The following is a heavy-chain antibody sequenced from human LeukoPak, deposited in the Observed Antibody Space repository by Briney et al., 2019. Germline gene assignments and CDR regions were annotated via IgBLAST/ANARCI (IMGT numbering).Heavy chain of an antibody. CDR1: DDSITMYY. J-gene: IGHJ6*03. CDR3: ARGRVSSSTWYSTYYYYFYMDV. V-gene: IGHV4-59*01. D-gene: IGHD1-1*01. Sequence: SETLSLTCSVSDDSITMYYWTWIRQPPGKGLEWIGYVDHTGSTNFNPSLNGRVSISRDTTKSLFSLRLRSVTAADTVVYFCARGRVSSSTWYSTYYYYFYMDVWGKGTTVTVSS. CDR2: VDHTGST.